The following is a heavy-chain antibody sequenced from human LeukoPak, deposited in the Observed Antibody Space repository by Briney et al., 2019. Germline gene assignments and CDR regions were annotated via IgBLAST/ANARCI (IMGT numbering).Heavy chain of an antibody. J-gene: IGHJ4*02. V-gene: IGHV3-48*03. CDR3: ATLTGSSSWEASVY. CDR2: ISSSGSTI. D-gene: IGHD6-13*01. Sequence: GGSLRLSCAASRFTFSTYEMNWVRQAPGKGLEWVSYISSSGSTIYYADSVKGRFTISRDNAKNSLYLQMNSLRAGDSAVYYCATLTGSSSWEASVYWGQGTLVTVSS. CDR1: RFTFSTYE.